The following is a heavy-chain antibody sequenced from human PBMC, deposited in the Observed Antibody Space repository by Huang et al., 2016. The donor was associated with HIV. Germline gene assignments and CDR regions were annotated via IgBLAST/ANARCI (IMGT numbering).Heavy chain of an antibody. D-gene: IGHD1-26*01. V-gene: IGHV5-51*01. CDR3: ARRGFNTGSSPDS. CDR1: GYSFTNYW. Sequence: EVQLVQSGPEVKKPGESLKISCRVSGYSFTNYWIGWVRQRPGKGLEWMAISYPGSSAAAYNPAFRGQVTISADKSITTAHIQWDSLETSDSAIYYCARRGFNTGSSPDSWGQGTLVTVSS. J-gene: IGHJ4*02. CDR2: SYPGSSAA.